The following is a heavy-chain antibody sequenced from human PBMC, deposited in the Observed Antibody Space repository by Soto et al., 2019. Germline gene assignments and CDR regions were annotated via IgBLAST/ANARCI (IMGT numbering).Heavy chain of an antibody. V-gene: IGHV3-7*03. CDR3: ASYRTLGC. CDR1: GFTLSTFW. Sequence: GASLRRSCEASGFTLSTFWMSWVRQAPGKGLEWVASIKEDGIERIYVDSVKGRFSISRDSAKNSLHLLMNNLRAEDAAIYYCASYRTLGCWGQGTPVTVSS. CDR2: IKEDGIER. D-gene: IGHD1-26*01. J-gene: IGHJ4*02.